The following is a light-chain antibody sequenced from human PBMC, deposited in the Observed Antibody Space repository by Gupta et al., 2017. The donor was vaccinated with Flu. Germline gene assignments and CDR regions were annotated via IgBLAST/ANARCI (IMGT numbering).Light chain of an antibody. J-gene: IGLJ1*01. CDR2: GKN. CDR1: RLRGNF. V-gene: IGLV3-19*01. Sequence: TVKMKARGDRLRGNFESCNRQKPGQAPILVIYGKNIRPAGIPDRFSGSASGSTAAFTITGAQADDEADYYCNSRDTNNDNYIFGTGTKFTVL. CDR3: NSRDTNNDNYI.